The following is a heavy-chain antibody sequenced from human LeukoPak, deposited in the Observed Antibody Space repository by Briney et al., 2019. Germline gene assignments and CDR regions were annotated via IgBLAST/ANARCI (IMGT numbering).Heavy chain of an antibody. CDR2: ISHSGSG. V-gene: IGHV4-34*01. CDR3: ARSPDVGAYSNNLRFYNWFDP. D-gene: IGHD4-11*01. Sequence: GSLSLTCAAYGGTFSGYYWIWIRQPPGKGLEWVGEISHSGSGNNNPSLKSRVTISVDTSRNQFSLKLSSVTAADTAVYYCARSPDVGAYSNNLRFYNWFDPWGQGTLVTVSS. J-gene: IGHJ5*02. CDR1: GGTFSGYY.